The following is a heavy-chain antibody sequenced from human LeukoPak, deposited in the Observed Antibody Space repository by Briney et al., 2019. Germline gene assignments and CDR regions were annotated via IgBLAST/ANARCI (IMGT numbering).Heavy chain of an antibody. CDR1: GFTFSSYA. V-gene: IGHV3-30-3*01. D-gene: IGHD6-6*01. J-gene: IGHJ4*02. Sequence: GGSLRLSCAASGFTFSSYAMHWVRQAPGKGLEWVAVISYDGSNKYYADSVKGRFTISRDNSKNTLYLQMNSLRAEDTAVYYCARSSIAAPLGLFDYWGQGTLVTVSS. CDR2: ISYDGSNK. CDR3: ARSSIAAPLGLFDY.